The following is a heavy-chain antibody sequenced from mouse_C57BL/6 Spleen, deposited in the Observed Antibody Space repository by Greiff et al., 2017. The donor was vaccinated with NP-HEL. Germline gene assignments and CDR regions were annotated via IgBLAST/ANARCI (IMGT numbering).Heavy chain of an antibody. V-gene: IGHV1-64*01. CDR1: GYTFTSYW. J-gene: IGHJ4*01. D-gene: IGHD1-1*01. CDR2: IHPNSGST. Sequence: QVQLKQPGAELVKPGASVKLSCKASGYTFTSYWMHWVKQRPGQGLEWIGMIHPNSGSTNYNEKFKSKATLTVDKSSSTAYMQLSSLTSEDSAVYYCARGPYYGYAMDYWGQGTSVTVSS. CDR3: ARGPYYGYAMDY.